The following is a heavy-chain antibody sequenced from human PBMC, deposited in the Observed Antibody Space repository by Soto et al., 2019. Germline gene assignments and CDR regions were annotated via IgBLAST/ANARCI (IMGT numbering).Heavy chain of an antibody. D-gene: IGHD6-13*01. V-gene: IGHV3-23*01. J-gene: IGHJ6*02. CDR3: ERQQGPAAGNSGMDV. CDR1: GFTFSSTA. CDR2: ISGSGGST. Sequence: EVQLLESGGGLVQPGGSLRVSCAASGFTFSSTAMSWVRQAPGKGLEWVSAISGSGGSTYYADSVRGRFTISRDKAKNSLFLQMSSLRAEDTALYYCERQQGPAAGNSGMDVWGRGTTVTVSS.